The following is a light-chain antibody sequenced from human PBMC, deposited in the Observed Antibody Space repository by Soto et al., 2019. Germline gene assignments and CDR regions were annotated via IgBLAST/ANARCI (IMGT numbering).Light chain of an antibody. CDR3: NSYTSSGTVVI. Sequence: QSVLTQPASVSGSPGQSITISCTGTSSDIGGYDYVSWYQHHPGRGPKLMIYDVNIRPSGVYNRFSGSKSGNTASLTISGLQAEDEADYYCNSYTSSGTVVIFGGGTKLTVL. J-gene: IGLJ2*01. V-gene: IGLV2-14*03. CDR1: SSDIGGYDY. CDR2: DVN.